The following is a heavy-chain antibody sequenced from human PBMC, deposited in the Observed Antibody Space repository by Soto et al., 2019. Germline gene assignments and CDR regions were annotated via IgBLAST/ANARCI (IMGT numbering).Heavy chain of an antibody. V-gene: IGHV4-31*03. J-gene: IGHJ5*02. CDR1: AGSSSSGGYY. CDR2: IYYSGST. D-gene: IGHD1-20*01. Sequence: QVQLQESGPGLVKPSQTLSLTCTVSAGSSSSGGYYWSWSRQHPAKGLEWIGYIYYSGSTYYNQSLKSRVTISVDTSKNQFSLKLSSVTAADTAVYYCARVGGITGTTSVGTWGQGTLVTVSS. CDR3: ARVGGITGTTSVGT.